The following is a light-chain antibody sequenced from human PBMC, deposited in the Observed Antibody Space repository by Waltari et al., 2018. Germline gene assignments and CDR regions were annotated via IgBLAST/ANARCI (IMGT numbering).Light chain of an antibody. J-gene: IGKJ4*01. V-gene: IGKV3-11*01. CDR3: QHRSVWPLT. Sequence: IALTQSPATLSLFPGERATLSCRASQSVRSYLAWYQQKPGQAPRLLIYDASNRATGIPVRFSGSGSGTDFTLTISSLEPEDFAVYYCQHRSVWPLTFGGGTKVEIK. CDR1: QSVRSY. CDR2: DAS.